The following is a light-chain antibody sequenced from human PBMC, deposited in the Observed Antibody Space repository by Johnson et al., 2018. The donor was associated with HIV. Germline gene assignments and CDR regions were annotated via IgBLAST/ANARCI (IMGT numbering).Light chain of an antibody. Sequence: QSVLTQPPSVSAAPGQKVTISCSGSSSNIGNKYVSWYQQLPGTAHKLLIYENTKRPSGIPDRFSGSKSGTSATLGITGLQTGDEADYYCGTWDTSLSAGGVFGSGTKVTVL. CDR2: ENT. V-gene: IGLV1-51*02. CDR3: GTWDTSLSAGGV. J-gene: IGLJ1*01. CDR1: SSNIGNKY.